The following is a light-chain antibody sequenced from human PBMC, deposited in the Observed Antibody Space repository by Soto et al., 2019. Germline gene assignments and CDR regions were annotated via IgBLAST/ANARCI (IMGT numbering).Light chain of an antibody. V-gene: IGKV1-39*01. CDR3: QQYNNWPPTWT. J-gene: IGKJ1*01. CDR2: VAS. Sequence: DIQMTQSPSSLSASVGDRVIITCRASQSVGTYVSLYQQKEGKAPKLLINVASTLQSGVPSRFSGSGSGTEFTLTISSLQSEDFAVYYCQQYNNWPPTWTFGQGTKVDIK. CDR1: QSVGTY.